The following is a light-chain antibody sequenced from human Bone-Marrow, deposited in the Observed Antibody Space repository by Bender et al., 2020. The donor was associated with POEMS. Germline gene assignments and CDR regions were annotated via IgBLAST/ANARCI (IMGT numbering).Light chain of an antibody. Sequence: QSVLTQPPSASGTPGQRVTISCSGSSSNIGTNPVNWYQQLTGTAPKLLIYINNQRPSGVPDRFSGSKSGTSASLAISGLQSEDEADYYCAGWDDALRVPVFGGGTKLTVL. V-gene: IGLV1-44*01. J-gene: IGLJ2*01. CDR3: AGWDDALRVPV. CDR1: SSNIGTNP. CDR2: INN.